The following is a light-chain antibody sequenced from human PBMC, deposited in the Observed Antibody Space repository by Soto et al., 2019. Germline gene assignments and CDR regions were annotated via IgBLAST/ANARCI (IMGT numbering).Light chain of an antibody. Sequence: QSALTQPASVSGSPGQSITISCTGTSSDVGGYNYVSWYQQHPVKAPKLMIYDVTNRPSGVSDRFSGSKSGNTASLTISGLQAEDEDDYYCSSYTSSSTPYVLGTGTKLTVL. CDR3: SSYTSSSTPYV. CDR1: SSDVGGYNY. V-gene: IGLV2-14*01. CDR2: DVT. J-gene: IGLJ1*01.